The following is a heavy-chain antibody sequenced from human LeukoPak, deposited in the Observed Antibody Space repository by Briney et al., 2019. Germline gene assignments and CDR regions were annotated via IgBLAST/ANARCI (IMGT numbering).Heavy chain of an antibody. CDR3: AKGDYYGSYFDY. D-gene: IGHD3-10*01. Sequence: GGSLRLSCAASGFTFSSYAMSWVRQAPGKGLEWVSAISGSGGSTYYADSVKGRLTISRDNSKNTLYLQMNSLRAEDTAVYYCAKGDYYGSYFDYWGQGTLVTVSS. V-gene: IGHV3-23*01. J-gene: IGHJ4*02. CDR2: ISGSGGST. CDR1: GFTFSSYA.